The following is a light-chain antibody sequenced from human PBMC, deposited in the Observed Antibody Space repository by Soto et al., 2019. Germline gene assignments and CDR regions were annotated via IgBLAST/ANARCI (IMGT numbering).Light chain of an antibody. J-gene: IGKJ4*01. Sequence: DIQVTQSPSSVSASVGDRVTITCRASQSISNWLAWYQQKPGKAPKLLIYAASSLQSGVPSRFSGSGSGTDFTLTISSLQPEDFATYYCQQANSFPPLTFGGGTTVEIK. CDR3: QQANSFPPLT. CDR1: QSISNW. CDR2: AAS. V-gene: IGKV1-12*01.